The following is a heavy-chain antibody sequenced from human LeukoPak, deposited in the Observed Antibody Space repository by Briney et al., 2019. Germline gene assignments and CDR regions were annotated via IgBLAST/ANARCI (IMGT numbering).Heavy chain of an antibody. CDR3: ARGKVVMGVVVEVVAIPRYFDY. J-gene: IGHJ4*02. CDR2: IRYDGSNK. D-gene: IGHD2-15*01. V-gene: IGHV3-30*02. CDR1: GFIFSSYG. Sequence: QTGGSLRLSCAASGFIFSSYGMHWVRQAPGKGLEWVAFIRYDGSNKYYADSVKGRFTISRDNSKNTLYLQMNSLRAEDTALYYCARGKVVMGVVVEVVAIPRYFDYWGQGTLVTVSS.